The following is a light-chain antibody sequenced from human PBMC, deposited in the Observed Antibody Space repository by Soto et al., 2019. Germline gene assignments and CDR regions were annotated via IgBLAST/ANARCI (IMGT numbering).Light chain of an antibody. CDR3: QQLNSYPLT. V-gene: IGKV1-9*01. CDR1: QGISSF. J-gene: IGKJ1*01. Sequence: DIQLTQSPSFLSASVGDRVTITCRASQGISSFLAWYQQQPGKAPKLLIYSASTLQSRVPSRFSGSGSGTEFTLTISSLQPEDFATYYCQQLNSYPLTFGQGTKVEI. CDR2: SAS.